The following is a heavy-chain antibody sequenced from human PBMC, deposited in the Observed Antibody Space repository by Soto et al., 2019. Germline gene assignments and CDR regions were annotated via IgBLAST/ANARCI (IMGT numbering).Heavy chain of an antibody. J-gene: IGHJ2*01. V-gene: IGHV3-23*01. Sequence: EVQLLESGGGLVQPGGSLRLSCAASGFTFSSYAMSWVRQAPGKGLEWVSAISGSGGSTYYADSVKGRFTISRDNSKNTLDLQMNSLRAEDTAVYYCAKDYYDSSGYPSQWYFDLWGRGTLVTVSS. CDR3: AKDYYDSSGYPSQWYFDL. CDR2: ISGSGGST. D-gene: IGHD3-22*01. CDR1: GFTFSSYA.